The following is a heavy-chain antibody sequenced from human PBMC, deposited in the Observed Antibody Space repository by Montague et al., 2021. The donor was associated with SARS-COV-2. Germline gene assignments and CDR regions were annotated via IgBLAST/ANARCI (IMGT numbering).Heavy chain of an antibody. CDR1: S. J-gene: IGHJ5*02. Sequence: SWIRQPPGKALEWLALIYWDDDKRYSPSLKSRSTISKDTTKNEVVLTVANMDPVDTATYYCARYGDYGSWFDPWGQGTLVTVSS. D-gene: IGHD4-17*01. CDR3: ARYGDYGSWFDP. CDR2: IYWDDDK. V-gene: IGHV2-5*08.